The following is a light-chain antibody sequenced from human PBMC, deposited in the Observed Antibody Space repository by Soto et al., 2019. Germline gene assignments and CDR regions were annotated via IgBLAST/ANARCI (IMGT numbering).Light chain of an antibody. CDR1: LSISTH. CDR3: QQYHNLWT. J-gene: IGKJ1*01. V-gene: IGKV3-15*01. CDR2: GAS. Sequence: EIVMTQSPATLSVSPGERATLSCRASLSISTHLAWYKQKPGQAPRLLIYGASTRATGTPARSSGSGSGTEFTLTITSLQSEDFAPYYCQQYHNLWTFGQGTKVDIK.